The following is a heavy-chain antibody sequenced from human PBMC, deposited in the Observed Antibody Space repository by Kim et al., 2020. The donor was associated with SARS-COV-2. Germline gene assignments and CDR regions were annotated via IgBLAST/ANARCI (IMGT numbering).Heavy chain of an antibody. CDR3: AKWGAAAGITLYYYYYGMDV. V-gene: IGHV3-23*01. CDR1: GFTFSSYA. CDR2: ISGSGGST. Sequence: LSLTCAASGFTFSSYAMSWVRQAPGKGLEWVSAISGSGGSTYYADSVKGRFTLSRDNSKNTLYLQMNSLRAEDTAVYYCAKWGAAAGITLYYYYYGMDVWGQGTTVTVSS. D-gene: IGHD6-13*01. J-gene: IGHJ6*02.